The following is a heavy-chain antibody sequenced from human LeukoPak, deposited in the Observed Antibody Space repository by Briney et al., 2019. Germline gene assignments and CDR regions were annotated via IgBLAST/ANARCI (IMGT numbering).Heavy chain of an antibody. J-gene: IGHJ6*03. D-gene: IGHD6-19*01. CDR3: AKDAVTALAGYYYYMDV. Sequence: GGSLRLSCVASGFTVSRNYMNWVRQAAGKGLEWDSGISGSGGRTYYADSVKGRFTISRDNSKNTLYLQMNSLRADDTAVYYCAKDAVTALAGYYYYMDVWGKGTMVTVSS. CDR2: ISGSGGRT. V-gene: IGHV3-23*01. CDR1: GFTVSRNY.